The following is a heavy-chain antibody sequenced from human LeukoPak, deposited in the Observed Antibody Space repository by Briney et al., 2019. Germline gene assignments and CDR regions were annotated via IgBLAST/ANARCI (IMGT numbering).Heavy chain of an antibody. CDR2: IHYSGTT. J-gene: IGHJ3*02. Sequence: SETLSLTCTVSGGSISSNYWSWIRQPLGRGLEWIEYIHYSGTTNYNPSLKSRFTISVDTSKNQFSLKLSSVTAADTAVYYCARTYISGYQPDAFDIWGQGTMVTVSS. D-gene: IGHD3-22*01. CDR1: GGSISSNY. CDR3: ARTYISGYQPDAFDI. V-gene: IGHV4-59*01.